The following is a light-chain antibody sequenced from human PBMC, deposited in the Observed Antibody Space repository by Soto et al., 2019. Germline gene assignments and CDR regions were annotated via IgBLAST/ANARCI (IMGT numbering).Light chain of an antibody. V-gene: IGKV1-5*01. CDR1: HSISNY. CDR2: AAS. J-gene: IGKJ4*01. CDR3: QQYNGY. Sequence: DIQMTQSPATLSASVGDRVTITCRASHSISNYLAWYQQRPGEAPKFLICAASSLKSGVPSRFSGSGSGTEFTLTIRSLQPEDFATYYCQQYNGYFGGGTRVEIK.